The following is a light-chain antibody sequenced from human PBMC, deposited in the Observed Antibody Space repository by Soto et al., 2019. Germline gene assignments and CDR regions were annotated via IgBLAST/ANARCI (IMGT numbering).Light chain of an antibody. CDR1: SSDVGGNKY. Sequence: QSALTQPASVSGSPGQSITISCTGTSSDVGGNKYVSWYQHYPGKAPKLMICDVSNRPSGVSNRFSGSKSGNTASLTISGLQAEDEADHHCSTFTGTTYVFGTGTRSPS. J-gene: IGLJ1*01. CDR3: STFTGTTYV. V-gene: IGLV2-14*03. CDR2: DVS.